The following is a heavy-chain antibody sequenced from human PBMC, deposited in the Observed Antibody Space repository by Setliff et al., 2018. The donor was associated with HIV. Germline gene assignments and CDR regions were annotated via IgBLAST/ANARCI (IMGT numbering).Heavy chain of an antibody. CDR2: ISGSSNYI. Sequence: PGESLKISCAGSGFSFSSYSLNWVRQAPGKGLEWVSSISGSSNYIYYADSLKGRFIVSRDNAKKSLYLQMNSLRVEDTAVYYCARVQGGGYCSGGSCYPFDYWGQGTQVTVSS. CDR3: ARVQGGGYCSGGSCYPFDY. CDR1: GFSFSSYS. D-gene: IGHD2-15*01. V-gene: IGHV3-21*01. J-gene: IGHJ4*02.